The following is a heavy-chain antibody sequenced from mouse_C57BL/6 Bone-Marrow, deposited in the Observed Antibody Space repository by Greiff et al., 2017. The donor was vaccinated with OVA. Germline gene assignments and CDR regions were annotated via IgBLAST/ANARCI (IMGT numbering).Heavy chain of an antibody. Sequence: VQLQQSGAELVRPGTSVKVSCKASGYAFTNYLIEWVKQRPGQGLEWIGVINPGSGGTNYNEKFKGKATLTADKSSSTAYMQLSSLTSEDSAVYFCARRPAGFAYWGQGTLVTVSA. CDR3: ARRPAGFAY. CDR2: INPGSGGT. V-gene: IGHV1-54*01. J-gene: IGHJ3*01. CDR1: GYAFTNYL.